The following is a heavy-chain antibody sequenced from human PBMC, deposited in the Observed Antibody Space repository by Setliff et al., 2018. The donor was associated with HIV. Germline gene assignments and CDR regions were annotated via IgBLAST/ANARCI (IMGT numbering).Heavy chain of an antibody. CDR1: GYRFNTYG. V-gene: IGHV1-18*01. CDR2: IGPYNGDT. D-gene: IGHD3-22*01. Sequence: ASVKVSCKASGYRFNTYGISWVRQAPGQGLEWMGWIGPYNGDTRFAQSLQGRVTLTTDTSTNTAYMEMRTLRSDDTAVYYCVRGVTRDISGYYRDEYFQHWGQGTPVTVS. CDR3: VRGVTRDISGYYRDEYFQH. J-gene: IGHJ1*01.